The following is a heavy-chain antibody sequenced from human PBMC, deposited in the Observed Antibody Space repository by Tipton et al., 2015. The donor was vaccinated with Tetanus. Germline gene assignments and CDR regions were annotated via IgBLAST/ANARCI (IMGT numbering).Heavy chain of an antibody. CDR1: GGSFSGYY. Sequence: TLSLTCAVYGGSFSGYYWSWIRQPPGKGLEWIGEINHSGSTNYNPSLKSRVTISVDTSKTQFSLKLSSVTAADTAVYYCARGRAGRTIDPWGQGTLVTVSS. J-gene: IGHJ5*02. V-gene: IGHV4-34*01. CDR2: INHSGST. CDR3: ARGRAGRTIDP. D-gene: IGHD1-1*01.